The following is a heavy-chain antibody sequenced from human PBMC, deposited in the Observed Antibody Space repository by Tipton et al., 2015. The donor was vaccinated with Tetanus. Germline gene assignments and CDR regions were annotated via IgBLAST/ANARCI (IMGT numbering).Heavy chain of an antibody. Sequence: RSLRLSCAASGFTFSSYGMHWVRQAPGKGLEWVAVIWYDGSNKYYADSVKGRFTISRDNSKNTLYLQMNSLRAEDTAVYYCAREDVLAAAGENWFDPWGQGTLVTVSS. V-gene: IGHV3-33*01. D-gene: IGHD6-13*01. CDR2: IWYDGSNK. CDR1: GFTFSSYG. CDR3: AREDVLAAAGENWFDP. J-gene: IGHJ5*02.